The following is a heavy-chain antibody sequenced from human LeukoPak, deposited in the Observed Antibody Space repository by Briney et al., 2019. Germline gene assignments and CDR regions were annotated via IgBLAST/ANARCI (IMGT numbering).Heavy chain of an antibody. CDR2: IYSGGST. Sequence: PGGSLRLSCAASGFTVSSNYMSWVRQAPGKGLEWVSVIYSGGSTYYADSVKGRFTTSRDNAKNSLFLQMNSLRPEDTAVYYCARIGDGYGDYFDYWGQGTLVTVSS. CDR3: ARIGDGYGDYFDY. CDR1: GFTVSSNY. D-gene: IGHD5-24*01. V-gene: IGHV3-53*01. J-gene: IGHJ4*02.